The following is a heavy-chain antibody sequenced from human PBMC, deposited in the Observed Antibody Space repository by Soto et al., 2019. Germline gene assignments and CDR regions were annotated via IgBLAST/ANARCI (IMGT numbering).Heavy chain of an antibody. CDR2: IYWDGDK. CDR1: GFSLSTSGAA. D-gene: IGHD3-3*01. Sequence: QINLIESGRTLVKPTQTLTRTCTFSGFSLSTSGAAVGWVRQPPGRALEWLALIYWDGDKRYNASLGNRLTITKDTSMNQVVLTLTNVDPADTATYYCAHRATMTIFGLIIDNGIWFDPWGQGTRVIVSS. J-gene: IGHJ5*02. CDR3: AHRATMTIFGLIIDNGIWFDP. V-gene: IGHV2-5*02.